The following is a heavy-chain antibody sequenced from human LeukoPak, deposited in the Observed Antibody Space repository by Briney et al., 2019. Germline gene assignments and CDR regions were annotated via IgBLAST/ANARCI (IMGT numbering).Heavy chain of an antibody. Sequence: GGSLRLSCAASGFTFSTYWMHWVRQAPGKGLEWVTFINHDGRENSYADSVKGRFIISRDDSKNMLYLQMNSLRAEDTALYYCARDIGSWTYSSDYWGQGTLVTVSS. J-gene: IGHJ4*02. CDR2: INHDGREN. CDR1: GFTFSTYW. CDR3: ARDIGSWTYSSDY. D-gene: IGHD2-21*01. V-gene: IGHV3-30*13.